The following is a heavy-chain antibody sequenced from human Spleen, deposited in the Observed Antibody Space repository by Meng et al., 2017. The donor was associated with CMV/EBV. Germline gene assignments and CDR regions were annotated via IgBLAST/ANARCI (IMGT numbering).Heavy chain of an antibody. Sequence: GESLKISCTASGFTFSRFSMNWVRQAPGKGLEWVSSISGSYIYYADPVKGRFTITRDNAKNSLYLQMNSLRAEDTAVYYCARDPPRLLAVAGTLGYWGQGTLVTVSS. V-gene: IGHV3-21*01. CDR3: ARDPPRLLAVAGTLGY. D-gene: IGHD6-19*01. J-gene: IGHJ4*02. CDR1: GFTFSRFS. CDR2: ISGSYI.